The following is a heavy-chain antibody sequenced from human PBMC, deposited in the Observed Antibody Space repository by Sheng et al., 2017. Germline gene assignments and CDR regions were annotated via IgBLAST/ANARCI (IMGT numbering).Heavy chain of an antibody. V-gene: IGHV4-39*07. Sequence: QLQLQESGPGLVKPSETLSLTCTVSGGSISSGSYYWGWIRQPPGKGLEWVGTIYYSGSTYYNPSLKSRVTISVDTSKNQFSLKVTSVTAADTAVYYCARDADSRTTVTSFDYWGQGTLVTVSS. CDR3: ARDADSRTTVTSFDY. CDR1: GGSISSGSYY. D-gene: IGHD4-4*01. J-gene: IGHJ4*02. CDR2: IYYSGST.